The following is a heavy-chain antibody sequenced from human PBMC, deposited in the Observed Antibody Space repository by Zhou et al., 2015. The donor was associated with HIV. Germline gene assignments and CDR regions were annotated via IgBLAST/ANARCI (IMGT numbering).Heavy chain of an antibody. D-gene: IGHD3-22*01. CDR3: ARGAYYYDSSGYYLRRDAFDI. Sequence: QVQLVQSGAEVKKPGASVKVSCKASGYTFTGYYMHWVRQAPGQGLEWMGWINPNSGGTNYAQKFQGWVTMTRDTSISTAYMELSRLRSDDTAVYYCARGAYYYDSSGYYLRRDAFDIWGQGTMVTVSS. CDR1: GYTFTGYY. V-gene: IGHV1-2*04. J-gene: IGHJ3*02. CDR2: INPNSGGT.